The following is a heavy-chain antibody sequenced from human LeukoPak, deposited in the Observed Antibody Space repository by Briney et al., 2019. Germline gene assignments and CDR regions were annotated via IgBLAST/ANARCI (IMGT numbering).Heavy chain of an antibody. D-gene: IGHD1-1*01. V-gene: IGHV5-51*01. CDR3: ARRGENWNDSENWFDP. CDR2: IQPGDSDV. J-gene: IGHJ5*02. CDR1: GYNFAKYW. Sequence: LGESLKISCQASGYNFAKYWVGWVRQMPGKGLEWMGIIQPGDSDVKYSPSFQGQVTISADKSISTAYLQWSSLKASDTAMYYCARRGENWNDSENWFDPWGQGTLVAVSS.